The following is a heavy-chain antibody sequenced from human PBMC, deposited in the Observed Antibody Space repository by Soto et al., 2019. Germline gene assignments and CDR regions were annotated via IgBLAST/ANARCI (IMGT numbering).Heavy chain of an antibody. J-gene: IGHJ6*02. Sequence: SQTLSLTCAISGDSVSSNSAAWNWIRQSPSRGLEWLGRTYYRSKWYNDYAVSVKSRITINPDTSKNQFSLQLNSVTPEDTAVYYCARVSNSSSWGYYYYYGMDVWGQGTTVTVSS. V-gene: IGHV6-1*01. CDR3: ARVSNSSSWGYYYYYGMDV. CDR1: GDSVSSNSAA. CDR2: TYYRSKWYN. D-gene: IGHD6-6*01.